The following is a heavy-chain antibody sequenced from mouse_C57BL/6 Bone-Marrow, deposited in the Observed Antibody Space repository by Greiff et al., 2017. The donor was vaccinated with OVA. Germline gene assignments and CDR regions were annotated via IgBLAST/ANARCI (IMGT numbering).Heavy chain of an antibody. D-gene: IGHD1-1*01. V-gene: IGHV1-81*01. CDR2: IYPRSGNT. CDR3: ARPYNGSSSSLYYSAMDY. CDR1: GYTFTSYG. Sequence: VMLVESGAELARPGASVKLSCKASGYTFTSYGISWVKQRTGQGLEWIGEIYPRSGNTYYNEKFKGKATLTADKSSSTAYLELRSLTSEDSAVYFCARPYNGSSSSLYYSAMDYWGKGTSVTVSS. J-gene: IGHJ4*01.